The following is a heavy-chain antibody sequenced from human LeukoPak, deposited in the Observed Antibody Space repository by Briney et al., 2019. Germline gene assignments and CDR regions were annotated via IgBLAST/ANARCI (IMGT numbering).Heavy chain of an antibody. CDR2: IYYSGST. CDR1: GGSISSYY. D-gene: IGHD3-9*01. Sequence: LETLSLTCTVSGGSISSYYWSWIRQPPGKGLEWIGYIYYSGSTNYNPSLKSRVTISVDTSKNQFSLKLSSVTAADTAVYYCARGATYYDILTGYYRDEDWFDPWGQGTLVIVSS. CDR3: ARGATYYDILTGYYRDEDWFDP. V-gene: IGHV4-59*01. J-gene: IGHJ5*02.